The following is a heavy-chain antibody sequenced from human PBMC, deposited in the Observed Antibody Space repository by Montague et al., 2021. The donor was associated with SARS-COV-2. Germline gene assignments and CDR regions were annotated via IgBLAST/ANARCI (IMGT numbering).Heavy chain of an antibody. V-gene: IGHV3-48*03. CDR2: ISSSGGGSTK. CDR3: ARDRDWDDWCGMDV. D-gene: IGHD2-21*01. CDR1: GFIFSSYE. Sequence: SLRLSLSASGFIFSSYEMNWVRQAPGKGLEWISYISSSGGGSTKHYTDSVKGRFTISRDTAKNSLYLQMNSLRVEDTAIYYCARDRDWDDWCGMDVWGQGTTVTVSS. J-gene: IGHJ6*02.